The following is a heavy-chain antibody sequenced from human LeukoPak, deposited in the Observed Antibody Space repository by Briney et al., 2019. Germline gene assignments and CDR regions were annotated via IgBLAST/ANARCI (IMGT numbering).Heavy chain of an antibody. CDR2: ISYGGGHNT. J-gene: IGHJ5*02. V-gene: IGHV3-23*01. CDR1: GFSFDNYA. Sequence: GGSLRLSCAASGFSFDNYAMTWVRQAPGKGLEWVSGISYGGGHNTYYADSVKGRFTISRDNSKNTLYLHMNSLTAEDTAVYYCAKDVVSVATSWFDPWGQGTLVTVSS. CDR3: AKDVVSVATSWFDP. D-gene: IGHD5-12*01.